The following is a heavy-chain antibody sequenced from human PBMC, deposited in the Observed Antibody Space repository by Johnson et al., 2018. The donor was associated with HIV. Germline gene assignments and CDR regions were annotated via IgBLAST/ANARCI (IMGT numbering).Heavy chain of an antibody. CDR1: GFTFSNAW. V-gene: IGHV3-15*01. J-gene: IGHJ3*02. Sequence: VQVVESGGGLVKPGGSLRLSCAASGFTFSNAWMSWVRQAPGKGLEWVGRIKSKTDGGTTDYAAPVKGRFTISRDDSKNTLYLQMNSLRAEDTAVYYCARAHPRADDAFDIWGQGTMVTVSS. CDR3: ARAHPRADDAFDI. CDR2: IKSKTDGGTT.